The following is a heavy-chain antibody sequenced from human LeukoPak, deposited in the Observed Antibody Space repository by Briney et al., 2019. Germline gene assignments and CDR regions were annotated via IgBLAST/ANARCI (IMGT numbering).Heavy chain of an antibody. D-gene: IGHD4-17*01. CDR1: GGSFSGYY. Sequence: SETLSLTCAVYGGSFSGYYWSWIRQPPGKGLEWIGEINHSGRTNYNPSLTSRVTISVDTSKNQFSLKLSSVTAADTAVYYCARILNTGTVTTKGFFDYWGQGTLVTVSS. CDR3: ARILNTGTVTTKGFFDY. CDR2: INHSGRT. V-gene: IGHV4-34*01. J-gene: IGHJ4*02.